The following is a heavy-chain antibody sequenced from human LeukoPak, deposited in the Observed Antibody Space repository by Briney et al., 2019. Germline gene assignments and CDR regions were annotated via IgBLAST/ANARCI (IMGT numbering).Heavy chain of an antibody. J-gene: IGHJ4*02. CDR2: ISAYNGNT. Sequence: GASVKVSCKASGYTFTSYGISWVRQAPGQGLEWMGWISAYNGNTNYAQKLQGRVTMTTDTSTSTAYMELRSLRSDDTAVYYCARDWDSSGWFVSTFIGADYFDYWGRGTLVTVSS. CDR1: GYTFTSYG. D-gene: IGHD6-19*01. CDR3: ARDWDSSGWFVSTFIGADYFDY. V-gene: IGHV1-18*01.